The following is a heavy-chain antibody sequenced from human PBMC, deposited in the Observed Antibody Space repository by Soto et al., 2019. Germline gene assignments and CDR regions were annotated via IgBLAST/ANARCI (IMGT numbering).Heavy chain of an antibody. V-gene: IGHV4-34*01. CDR1: GGSFSGYY. CDR2: INHSGST. D-gene: IGHD5-12*01. Sequence: SETLSLTCAFYGGSFSGYYWSWIPQPPGKGLEWIGEINHSGSTNYNPSLKSRVTISVDTSKNQFSLKLSSVTAADTAVYYCASNGEFVDIVVTSDYYHYGMDVWGQGTTVTGSS. J-gene: IGHJ6*02. CDR3: ASNGEFVDIVVTSDYYHYGMDV.